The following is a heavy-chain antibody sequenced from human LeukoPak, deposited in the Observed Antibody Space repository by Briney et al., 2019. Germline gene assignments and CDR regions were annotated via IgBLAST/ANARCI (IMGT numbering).Heavy chain of an antibody. V-gene: IGHV4-59*01. CDR3: ARDYGGNSGFDY. Sequence: SETLSLTCTVSGGSISSYYWSWIRQPPGKGLEWIGYIYYSGSTNSNPSLKSRVTISVDTSKNQFSLKLSSVTAADTAVYYCARDYGGNSGFDYWGQGTLVTVSS. CDR2: IYYSGST. D-gene: IGHD4-23*01. J-gene: IGHJ4*02. CDR1: GGSISSYY.